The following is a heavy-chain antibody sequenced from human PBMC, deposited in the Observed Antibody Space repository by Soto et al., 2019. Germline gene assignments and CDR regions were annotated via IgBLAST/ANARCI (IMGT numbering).Heavy chain of an antibody. J-gene: IGHJ4*02. D-gene: IGHD6-13*01. CDR3: ARLSGIAAAGTRSDY. CDR1: GGSISSRNG. CDR2: IYHSGGT. V-gene: IGHV4-4*02. Sequence: XGTRTRTGAVDGGSISSRNGWSCVRQPPRKGLEWIGEIYHSGGTNYNPSLKSRVTISVDKSKHQFSLKLSSVTAADTAVYYCARLSGIAAAGTRSDYWGQGTLVIVSS.